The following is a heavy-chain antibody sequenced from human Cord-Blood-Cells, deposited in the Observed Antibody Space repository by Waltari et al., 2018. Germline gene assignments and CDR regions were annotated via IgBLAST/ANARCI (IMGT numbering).Heavy chain of an antibody. CDR1: GFTFRSDW. V-gene: IGHV3-7*01. Sequence: EVQLVESGGGLVQPGGSLSLSCAASGFTFRSDWMSWGRQAAGKGVEGVANIKQDGSEKYYVDSVKGRFTISRDNAKNSLYLQMNSLRAEDTAVYYCASSEALSDYWGQGTLVTVSS. CDR2: IKQDGSEK. J-gene: IGHJ4*02. CDR3: ASSEALSDY.